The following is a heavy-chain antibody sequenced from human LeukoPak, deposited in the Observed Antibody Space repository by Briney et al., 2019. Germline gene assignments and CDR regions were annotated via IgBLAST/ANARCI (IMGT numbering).Heavy chain of an antibody. Sequence: GGSLRLSCAASGFTFSSYGMHWVRQAPGKGLEWVAVIWYDGSNKYYADSVKGRFTISRDNSKNTLYLQMNSLRAEDTAVYYCASHGPTTYYYDSSGYAPLKYWGQGTLVTVSS. CDR2: IWYDGSNK. CDR3: ASHGPTTYYYDSSGYAPLKY. CDR1: GFTFSSYG. J-gene: IGHJ4*02. D-gene: IGHD3-22*01. V-gene: IGHV3-33*08.